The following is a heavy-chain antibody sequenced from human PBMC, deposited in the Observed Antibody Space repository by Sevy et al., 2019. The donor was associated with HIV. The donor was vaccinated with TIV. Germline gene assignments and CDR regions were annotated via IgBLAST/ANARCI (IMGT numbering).Heavy chain of an antibody. CDR3: AKDLAGPGRRYFDY. D-gene: IGHD6-13*01. V-gene: IGHV3-30*02. Sequence: GGSLRLSCAASGFAFSNYGMHWVRQVPDKGLEWVTFIRYDGSDKYYAASVKGRFTISRDDSKNTLYLQMDSLRAEDTAIYYCAKDLAGPGRRYFDYWGQGTLVTVSS. CDR1: GFAFSNYG. J-gene: IGHJ4*02. CDR2: IRYDGSDK.